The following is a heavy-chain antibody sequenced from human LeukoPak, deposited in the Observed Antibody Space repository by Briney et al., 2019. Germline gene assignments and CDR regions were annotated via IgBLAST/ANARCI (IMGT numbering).Heavy chain of an antibody. CDR3: AREGRIVVVPAAIPSPNWFDP. J-gene: IGHJ5*02. CDR2: ISSSSSTI. V-gene: IGHV3-48*01. D-gene: IGHD2-2*02. Sequence: LPGGSLRLSCTASGFTFSSYSMNWVRQAPGKGLEWVSYISSSSSTIYYADSVKGRFTISRDNAKNSLYLQMNSLRAEDTAVYYCAREGRIVVVPAAIPSPNWFDPWGQGTLVTVSS. CDR1: GFTFSSYS.